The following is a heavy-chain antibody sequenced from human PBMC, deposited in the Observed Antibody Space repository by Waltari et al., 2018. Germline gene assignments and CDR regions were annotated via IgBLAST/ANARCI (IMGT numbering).Heavy chain of an antibody. J-gene: IGHJ6*02. D-gene: IGHD3-3*01. CDR3: AREPARITIFGVVIKGNYYYYGMDV. CDR2: INHSGST. Sequence: QVQLQQWGAGLLKPSETLSLTCAVYGGSFSGYYWSWIRQPPGKGLEWIGEINHSGSTNYNPSLKSRVTISVDTSKNQFSLKLSSVTAADTAVYYCAREPARITIFGVVIKGNYYYYGMDVWGQGTTVTVSS. V-gene: IGHV4-34*01. CDR1: GGSFSGYY.